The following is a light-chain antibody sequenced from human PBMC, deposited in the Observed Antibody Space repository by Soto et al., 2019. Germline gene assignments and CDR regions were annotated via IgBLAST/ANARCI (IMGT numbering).Light chain of an antibody. J-gene: IGLJ3*02. CDR3: TSYTSSSPVL. CDR2: DVS. CDR1: SSDVGGYNY. V-gene: IGLV2-14*01. Sequence: QSALTQPASVSGSPGQSSTISCTGTSSDVGGYNYVSWYQQHPGKAPKLMIYDVSNRPSGISNRFSGSKSGNTASLNIVGLQAADEADYYCTSYTSSSPVLFGGGTKLTVL.